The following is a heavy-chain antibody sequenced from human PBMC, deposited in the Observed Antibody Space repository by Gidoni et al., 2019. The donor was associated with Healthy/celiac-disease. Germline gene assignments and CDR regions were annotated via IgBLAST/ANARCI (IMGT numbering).Heavy chain of an antibody. V-gene: IGHV3-48*01. CDR3: AREDSSDLIDY. CDR1: VFTFSSYS. Sequence: EVQLVESVVGLVQPGVSLRLSCSASVFTFSSYSMNWVRQAPGKGLEWVSYISSSSRTIYYADAVKGRFTISRDNAKNSLYLKMNSLRAEDTAVYYCAREDSSDLIDYWGQGTLVTVSS. J-gene: IGHJ4*02. CDR2: ISSSSRTI. D-gene: IGHD6-19*01.